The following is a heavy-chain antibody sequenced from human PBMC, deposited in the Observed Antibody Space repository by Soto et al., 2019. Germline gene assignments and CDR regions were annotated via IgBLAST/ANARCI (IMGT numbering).Heavy chain of an antibody. CDR1: GFTFSSYG. Sequence: QVQLVESGGGVVQPGRSLRLSCAASGFTFSSYGVHWVRQAPGKGLEWVAVISYDGSNKYYADSVKGRFTISRDNSKNTLYLQMNSLRAEDTAVYYCAKDWGDCSGGSCYIFDYWGQGTLVTVSS. V-gene: IGHV3-30*18. D-gene: IGHD2-15*01. J-gene: IGHJ4*02. CDR2: ISYDGSNK. CDR3: AKDWGDCSGGSCYIFDY.